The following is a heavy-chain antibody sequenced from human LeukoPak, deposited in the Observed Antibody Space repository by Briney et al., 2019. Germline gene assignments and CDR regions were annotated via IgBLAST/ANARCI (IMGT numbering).Heavy chain of an antibody. D-gene: IGHD3-10*01. CDR1: GGSISSGSYY. J-gene: IGHJ5*02. V-gene: IGHV4-61*02. CDR2: IYTSGST. Sequence: SQTLSLTCTVSGGSISSGSYYWNWLRQPAGKGLEWIGRIYTSGSTNYNPSLKSRVTISVDTSKNQFSLKLSSVTAADTAVYYCAREGLNMVRGVIPKEAWGWFDPWGQGTLVTVSS. CDR3: AREGLNMVRGVIPKEAWGWFDP.